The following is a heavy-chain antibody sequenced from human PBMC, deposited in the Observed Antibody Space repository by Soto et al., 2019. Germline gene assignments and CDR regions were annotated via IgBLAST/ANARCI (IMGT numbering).Heavy chain of an antibody. CDR1: FSSYW. Sequence: EVQLVESGGGLVQPGGSLRLSCAASFSSYWMHWVRQAPGKGLMWVSRINSDGSSTSYADSVKGRFTISRDNAKNTLYLQMNSLRVEDTAVYDCASGWVNDGSGSYDVWGQGTTVTVSS. D-gene: IGHD3-10*01. CDR2: INSDGSST. J-gene: IGHJ6*02. CDR3: ASGWVNDGSGSYDV. V-gene: IGHV3-74*01.